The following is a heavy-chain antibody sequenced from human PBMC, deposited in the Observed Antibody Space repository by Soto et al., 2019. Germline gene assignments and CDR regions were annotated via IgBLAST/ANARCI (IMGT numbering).Heavy chain of an antibody. CDR3: ARYYGAGSYFFDH. V-gene: IGHV3-53*01. CDR1: GVSVSSNY. D-gene: IGHD3-10*01. CDR2: MYSDGRT. J-gene: IGHJ4*02. Sequence: EVQLVESGGGLIHPGGSLRLSCVGSGVSVSSNYMAWVRQAPGKGLEWVAVMYSDGRTYYADSVKGRFTISRDDSKNTLYFQMHSLRAEDTAVSYCARYYGAGSYFFDHWGQGALVTVSS.